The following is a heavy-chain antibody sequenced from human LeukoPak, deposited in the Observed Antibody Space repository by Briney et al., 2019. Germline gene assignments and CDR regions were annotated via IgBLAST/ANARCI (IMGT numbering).Heavy chain of an antibody. Sequence: TSETLSLTCTASGGSISSYYWSWIRQPAGKGLEWIGRIYTGGSTNYNPSLKSRVTMSVDTSKNQFSLKLSSVTAADTAVYYCARVGAAADTYDYWGQGTLVTVSS. CDR3: ARVGAAADTYDY. V-gene: IGHV4-4*07. J-gene: IGHJ4*02. CDR1: GGSISSYY. D-gene: IGHD6-13*01. CDR2: IYTGGST.